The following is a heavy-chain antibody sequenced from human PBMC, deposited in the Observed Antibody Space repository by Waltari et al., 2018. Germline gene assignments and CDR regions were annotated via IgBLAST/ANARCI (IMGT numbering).Heavy chain of an antibody. V-gene: IGHV1-46*01. CDR3: AKGREYSYLFDL. J-gene: IGHJ4*02. CDR2: INPNDGST. D-gene: IGHD5-18*01. CDR1: GCTFTHYY. Sequence: QVQLVQSGAEVKKPGASVKLSCKASGCTFTHYYMHWVRQAPGHGLEWVGIINPNDGSTNYAQNFQGRVTMTGDTSTSAIYMELSSLRSDDTAVYYCAKGREYSYLFDLWGQGTLVTVSS.